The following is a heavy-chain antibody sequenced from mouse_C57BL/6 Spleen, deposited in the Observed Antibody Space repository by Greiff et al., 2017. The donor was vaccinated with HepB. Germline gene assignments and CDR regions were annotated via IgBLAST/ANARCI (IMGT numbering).Heavy chain of an antibody. V-gene: IGHV1-53*01. CDR2: INPSNGGT. D-gene: IGHD1-1*01. CDR1: GYTFTSYW. Sequence: VQLQQSGTELVKPGASVKLSCKASGYTFTSYWMHWVKQRPGQGLEWIGNINPSNGGTNYNEKFKSKATLTVDKSSSTAYMQLSSLTSEDSAVYYWARDYYGSSHYYAMDYLGQGTSFTVSS. J-gene: IGHJ4*01. CDR3: ARDYYGSSHYYAMDY.